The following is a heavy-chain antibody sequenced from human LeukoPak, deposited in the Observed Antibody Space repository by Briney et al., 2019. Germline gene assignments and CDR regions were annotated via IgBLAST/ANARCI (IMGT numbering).Heavy chain of an antibody. CDR1: GFTFSSYA. CDR2: IYSSDTT. J-gene: IGHJ3*02. Sequence: PGGSLRLSCAASGFTFSSYAVTWVRQAPGKGLEWVSHIYSSDTTYADSVKGRFTISRDNAKNSLYLQMNSLRDEDTAVYYCARDLHYAFDIWGQGTMVTASS. V-gene: IGHV3-48*02. D-gene: IGHD3-10*01. CDR3: ARDLHYAFDI.